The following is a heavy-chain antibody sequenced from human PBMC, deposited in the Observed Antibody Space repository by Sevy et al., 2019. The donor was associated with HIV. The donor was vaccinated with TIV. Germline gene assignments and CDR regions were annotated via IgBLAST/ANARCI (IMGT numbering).Heavy chain of an antibody. CDR1: GYTFTSYG. CDR3: ARVVSVLGRAHKRNWFDP. CDR2: ISAYNGNT. Sequence: ASVKVSCKASGYTFTSYGISWVRQAPGQGLEWMGWISAYNGNTNYAQKLQGRVTMTTDTPTSTAYMELRSLRSDDTAVYYCARVVSVLGRAHKRNWFDPWGQGTLVTVSS. D-gene: IGHD7-27*01. J-gene: IGHJ5*02. V-gene: IGHV1-18*01.